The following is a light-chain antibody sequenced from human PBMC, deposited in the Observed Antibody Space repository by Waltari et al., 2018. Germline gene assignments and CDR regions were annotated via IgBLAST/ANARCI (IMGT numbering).Light chain of an antibody. J-gene: IGKJ1*01. CDR1: QGISTW. CDR3: QQGSIFPRT. V-gene: IGKV1-12*01. Sequence: DIQMTQSPSSVSASVGDRVTSTCRASQGISTWLAWYQQKPGKAPQLLIYAASTLQSGVPSRFSGSGSGTDFTLTISNLQPEDFATYYCQQGSIFPRTFGQGTKVEIQ. CDR2: AAS.